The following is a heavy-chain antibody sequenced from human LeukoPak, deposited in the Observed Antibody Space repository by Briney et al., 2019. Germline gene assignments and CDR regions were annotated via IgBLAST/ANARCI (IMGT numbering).Heavy chain of an antibody. D-gene: IGHD3-3*02. CDR3: AKDNFGHFWSGWWYFDY. CDR1: GFTFSSYG. V-gene: IGHV3-30*02. Sequence: PGGSLRLSCAASGFTFSSYGMHWVRQAPGKGLEWVAFIRYDGSNKYYADSVKGRFTISRDNSKNPLYLQMNSLRAEDTAVYYCAKDNFGHFWSGWWYFDYWGQGTLVTVSS. J-gene: IGHJ4*02. CDR2: IRYDGSNK.